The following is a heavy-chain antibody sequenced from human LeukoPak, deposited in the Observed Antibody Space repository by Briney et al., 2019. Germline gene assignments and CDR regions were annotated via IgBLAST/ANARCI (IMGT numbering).Heavy chain of an antibody. J-gene: IGHJ4*02. V-gene: IGHV4-39*02. CDR1: GGSISSSSYD. CDR2: IYYSGST. Sequence: KPSETLSLKGTVSGGSISSSSYDWGWTRQPPGRGEGWIGSIYYSGSTHYNPSLKNRVTISVDTSKNQFSLKLSSLTAADTAVYYCARETYYYGSGSRNFDYWGQGTLVTVPS. D-gene: IGHD3-10*01. CDR3: ARETYYYGSGSRNFDY.